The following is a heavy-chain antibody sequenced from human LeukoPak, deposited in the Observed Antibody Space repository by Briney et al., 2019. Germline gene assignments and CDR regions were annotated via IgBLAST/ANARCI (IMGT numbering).Heavy chain of an antibody. CDR1: GFTFSTSW. CDR3: VRVAGGG. CDR2: INSDGSST. V-gene: IGHV3-74*01. Sequence: PGGSLRLSCAASGFTFSTSWMYWVRHAPGKGLVWVSRINSDGSSTSYADSVKGRFTISRDNAKNTLYLQMNSLRAEDTAVYYCVRVAGGGRGQGTLVTVSS. J-gene: IGHJ4*02. D-gene: IGHD6-19*01.